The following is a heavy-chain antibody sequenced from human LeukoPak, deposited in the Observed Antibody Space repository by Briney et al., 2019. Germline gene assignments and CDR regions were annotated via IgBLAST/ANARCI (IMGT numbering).Heavy chain of an antibody. V-gene: IGHV2-70*01. CDR3: AGIVFGDYGGITFDY. CDR2: IDWDDDK. Sequence: SGPALGKPTPPLTLTSTFAGFSLSTSGMCVSWIRQPPVNALEWLAPIDWDDDKYYSTSLKTRLTISKDTSKNQVVLTMTNMDPVNTATYYCAGIVFGDYGGITFDYWGRGTLVTVSS. CDR1: GFSLSTSGMC. D-gene: IGHD4-23*01. J-gene: IGHJ4*02.